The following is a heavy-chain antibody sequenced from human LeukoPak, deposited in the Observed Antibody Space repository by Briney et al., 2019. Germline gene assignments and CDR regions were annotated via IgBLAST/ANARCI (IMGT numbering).Heavy chain of an antibody. D-gene: IGHD3-10*01. Sequence: PGGSLRLSCTASGFTFGDYAMSWFRQAPGKGLEWVGFIRSKAYGGTTEYAASVKGRFTISRDDSRSIAYLQMNSLKTEDTAVYYCTRVQSEWFGELPDFYYYYGMDVWGQGTTVTVSS. J-gene: IGHJ6*02. V-gene: IGHV3-49*03. CDR1: GFTFGDYA. CDR2: IRSKAYGGTT. CDR3: TRVQSEWFGELPDFYYYYGMDV.